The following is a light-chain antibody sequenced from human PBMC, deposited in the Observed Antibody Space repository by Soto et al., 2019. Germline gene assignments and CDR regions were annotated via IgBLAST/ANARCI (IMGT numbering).Light chain of an antibody. CDR3: QQYGSSPRT. V-gene: IGKV3-20*01. Sequence: EIVLTQSPGPLALSPCERATLSFSASQSVSSSYLAWYQQKPGQAPRLLIYGASSRATGIPDRFSGSGSGTDFTLTISRLEPEDFAVYYCQQYGSSPRTFGQGTKVDIK. J-gene: IGKJ1*01. CDR1: QSVSSSY. CDR2: GAS.